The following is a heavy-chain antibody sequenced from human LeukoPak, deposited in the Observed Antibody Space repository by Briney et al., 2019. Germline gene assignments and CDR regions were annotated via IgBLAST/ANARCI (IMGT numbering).Heavy chain of an antibody. Sequence: ASVKVSCKASGYTFTGYYMHWVRQAPGQGLEWMGWINPNSGGTNYAQKFQGRVTMTRDTSISKAYMELSRLRSDDTAVYYCARYYYYDSSGYSYWGQGTLVTVSS. CDR1: GYTFTGYY. J-gene: IGHJ4*02. CDR3: ARYYYYDSSGYSY. V-gene: IGHV1-2*02. CDR2: INPNSGGT. D-gene: IGHD3-22*01.